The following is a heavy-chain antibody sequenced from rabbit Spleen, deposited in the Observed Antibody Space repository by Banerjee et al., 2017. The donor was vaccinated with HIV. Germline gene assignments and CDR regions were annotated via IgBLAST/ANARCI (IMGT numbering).Heavy chain of an antibody. D-gene: IGHD2-1*01. CDR1: GFSFSTSYY. J-gene: IGHJ4*01. CDR3: ARGSAAMTMVITGYYLNL. Sequence: QEQLEESGGDMVKPGASLTLTCTSSGFSFSTSYYMCWVRQAPGKGPEWIGCIYPDGSGSTAYASWAKGRFTISKTSSTTVTLQMTSLTAADTATYFCARGSAAMTMVITGYYLNLWGPGTLVTVS. CDR2: IYPDGSGST. V-gene: IGHV1S45*01.